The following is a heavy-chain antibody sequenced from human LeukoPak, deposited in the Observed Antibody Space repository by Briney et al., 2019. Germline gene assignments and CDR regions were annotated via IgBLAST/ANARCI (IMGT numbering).Heavy chain of an antibody. CDR3: ARDQRLGVRYYDSSGSDAFDI. V-gene: IGHV3-21*01. Sequence: GGTLRLSCAASGFTFSSYGMNWVRQAPGKGLEWVSSISSSSSYIYYADSVKGRFTISRDNAKNSLYLQMNSLRAEDTAVYYCARDQRLGVRYYDSSGSDAFDIWGQGTMVTVSS. D-gene: IGHD3-22*01. J-gene: IGHJ3*02. CDR2: ISSSSSYI. CDR1: GFTFSSYG.